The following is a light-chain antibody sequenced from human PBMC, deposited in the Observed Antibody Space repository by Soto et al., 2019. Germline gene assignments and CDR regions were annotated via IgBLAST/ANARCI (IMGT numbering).Light chain of an antibody. CDR1: PIVSSN. J-gene: IGKJ4*01. Sequence: EIVMTQSPATPSVSPGERATLSCRASPIVSSNLAWYQHKPGQTHKLLIYVASTRATGIPARFSGSGSGTEVTPAISSLQSEDFAVDYCQQYNVWPLSFGGGTKVEFK. V-gene: IGKV3-15*01. CDR2: VAS. CDR3: QQYNVWPLS.